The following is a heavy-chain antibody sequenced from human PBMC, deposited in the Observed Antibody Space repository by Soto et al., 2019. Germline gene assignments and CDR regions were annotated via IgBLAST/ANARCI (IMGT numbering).Heavy chain of an antibody. J-gene: IGHJ4*02. CDR1: GFTFANYG. D-gene: IGHD6-13*01. V-gene: IGHV3-23*01. Sequence: DVQLLESGGGLVQPGGSLRLSCAASGFTFANYGMNWVRQAPGKGLEWVSVISANGDRTYYVDSVKGRFTISRDKSRNTLYLQMKGLRAEDTAVYYCVKPVEQQLLRMPFDSWGQGTLVSVSS. CDR2: ISANGDRT. CDR3: VKPVEQQLLRMPFDS.